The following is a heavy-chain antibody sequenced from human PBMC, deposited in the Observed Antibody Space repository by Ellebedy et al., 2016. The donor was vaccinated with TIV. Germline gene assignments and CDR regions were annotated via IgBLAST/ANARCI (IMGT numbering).Heavy chain of an antibody. CDR1: GFTFSRNS. CDR2: ITSSGTTI. Sequence: PGGSLRLSCAASGFTFSRNSMNWVRQAPGKGLEWISFITSSGTTIFYADSVKGRFTISRDNSKNTLYLQMNSLRAEDTAVYYCARGGVVGPYGMDVWGQGTTVTVSS. CDR3: ARGGVVGPYGMDV. J-gene: IGHJ6*02. D-gene: IGHD1-26*01. V-gene: IGHV3-48*01.